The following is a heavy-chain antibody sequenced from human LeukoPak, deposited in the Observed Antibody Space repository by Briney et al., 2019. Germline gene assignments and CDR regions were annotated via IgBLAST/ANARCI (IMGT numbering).Heavy chain of an antibody. CDR2: ISYDGSNK. CDR3: AKEKEGGYFDL. Sequence: GRSLRLSCAASGFTFSSYDMHWVRKAPGKGLEWVAVISYDGSNKYYADSVKGRFTISRDNSKNTLYLQMNSLRAEDTAVYYCAKEKEGGYFDLWGRGTLVTVSS. V-gene: IGHV3-30*18. CDR1: GFTFSSYD. J-gene: IGHJ2*01. D-gene: IGHD1-26*01.